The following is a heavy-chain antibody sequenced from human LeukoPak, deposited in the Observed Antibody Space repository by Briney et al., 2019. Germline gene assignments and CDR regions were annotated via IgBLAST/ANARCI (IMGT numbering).Heavy chain of an antibody. Sequence: ASVKVSCKASGYTFTSYDINWVRQATGQGLGWMGWMNPNSGNTGYAQKFQGRVTITRNTSISTAYMELSSLRSEDTAVYYCARALGDCSSTSCYFLFDYWGQGTLVTVSS. CDR1: GYTFTSYD. J-gene: IGHJ4*02. D-gene: IGHD2-2*01. V-gene: IGHV1-8*03. CDR3: ARALGDCSSTSCYFLFDY. CDR2: MNPNSGNT.